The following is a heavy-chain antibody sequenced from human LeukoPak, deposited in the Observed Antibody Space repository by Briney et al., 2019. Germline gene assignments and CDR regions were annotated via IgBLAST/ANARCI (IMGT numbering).Heavy chain of an antibody. CDR2: ISGSDGST. Sequence: GGSLRLSCAASGFTFSRYDMSWVRQAPGKGLEWVSGISGSDGSTSYADSVKGRFTISRDNSKNTVYLQMNSLRAEDTALYYCGKDFNQWLEHYFDYWGQGTLVTVSS. D-gene: IGHD6-19*01. J-gene: IGHJ4*02. CDR3: GKDFNQWLEHYFDY. V-gene: IGHV3-23*01. CDR1: GFTFSRYD.